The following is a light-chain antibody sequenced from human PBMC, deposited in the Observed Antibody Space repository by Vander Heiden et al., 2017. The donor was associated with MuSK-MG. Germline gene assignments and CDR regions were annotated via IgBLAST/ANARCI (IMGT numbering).Light chain of an antibody. J-gene: IGKJ4*01. V-gene: IGKV3-15*01. CDR3: QQYNNWPPLT. CDR2: GAS. CDR1: QSVSSN. Sequence: IVMTQSPTTLSVSPGESATLSCRASQSVSSNLAWYQHKPGQAPRLLIYGASTRATGIPARFSGSGSGTEFTLTISSRQSEDFAVYYCQQYNNWPPLTFGGGTKVEIK.